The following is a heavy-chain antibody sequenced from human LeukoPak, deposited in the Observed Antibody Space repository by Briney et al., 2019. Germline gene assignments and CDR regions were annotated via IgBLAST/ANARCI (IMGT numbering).Heavy chain of an antibody. V-gene: IGHV1-2*02. CDR1: EYTFTGYY. Sequence: ASVTVSCKASEYTFTGYYMHWVRQAPGQGLEWMGWINPNSGGTNCAQKFQGRVTMTRDTSISTAYMELSRLRSDDTAVYYCAGVSLAKGYYYYGMDVWGQGTTVTVSS. CDR2: INPNSGGT. D-gene: IGHD2/OR15-2a*01. J-gene: IGHJ6*02. CDR3: AGVSLAKGYYYYGMDV.